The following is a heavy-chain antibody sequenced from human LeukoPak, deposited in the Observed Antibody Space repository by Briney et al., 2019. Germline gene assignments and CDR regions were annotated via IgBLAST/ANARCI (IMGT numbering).Heavy chain of an antibody. D-gene: IGHD6-19*01. CDR3: ARDPRRSSGWFPPDAFDI. CDR1: GLTFSSYS. Sequence: PGGSLRLSCAASGLTFSSYSMNWVRQAPGKGLEWVAVISYDGSNKYYADSVKGRFTISRDNSKNTLYLQMNSLRAEDTAVYYCARDPRRSSGWFPPDAFDIWGQGTMVTVSS. V-gene: IGHV3-30*03. CDR2: ISYDGSNK. J-gene: IGHJ3*02.